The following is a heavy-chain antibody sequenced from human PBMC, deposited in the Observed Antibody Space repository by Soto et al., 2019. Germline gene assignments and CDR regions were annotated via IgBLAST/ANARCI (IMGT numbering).Heavy chain of an antibody. CDR3: ARDPVGGSRSYAFDI. J-gene: IGHJ3*02. D-gene: IGHD1-26*01. CDR1: GGSISSFY. V-gene: IGHV4-59*12. CDR2: IYSTGST. Sequence: SETLSLTCTVSGGSISSFYWSWIRQPPGKGLEWIGYIYSTGSTNYNPSFKNRVTISVDTPKNQFSLQLNSVTPEDTAVYYCARDPVGGSRSYAFDIWGQGTMVTVSS.